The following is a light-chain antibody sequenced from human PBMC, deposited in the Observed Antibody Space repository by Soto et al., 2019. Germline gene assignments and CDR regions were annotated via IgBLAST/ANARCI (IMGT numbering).Light chain of an antibody. Sequence: EIVLTQSPGTLSLSPGESATLSCRASQTVTNNYLAWYQHKPGQAPRLLIYAASSWATGIPDRFSGSGSGTDFTLTISRLEPEDFAVYYCQQYVSSPYTFGQGTKLEIK. CDR1: QTVTNNY. J-gene: IGKJ2*01. V-gene: IGKV3-20*01. CDR2: AAS. CDR3: QQYVSSPYT.